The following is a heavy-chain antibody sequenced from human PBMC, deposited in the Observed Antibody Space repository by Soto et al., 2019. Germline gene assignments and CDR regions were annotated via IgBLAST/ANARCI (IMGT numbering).Heavy chain of an antibody. CDR1: WLSLANVRLG. J-gene: IGHJ5*02. V-gene: IGHV2-26*01. D-gene: IGHD2-2*01. Sequence: SGPTLVNPTGPLTLTCTVSWLSLANVRLGENWIRQPPGNALEWLAHSFSNDDKSYSTSRNSRLTISKDVSTSHVVITIPYIAPVDSATYYCALIKDCSRTDCYLASFDPWGQGTLVTVSS. CDR3: ALIKDCSRTDCYLASFDP. CDR2: SFSNDDK.